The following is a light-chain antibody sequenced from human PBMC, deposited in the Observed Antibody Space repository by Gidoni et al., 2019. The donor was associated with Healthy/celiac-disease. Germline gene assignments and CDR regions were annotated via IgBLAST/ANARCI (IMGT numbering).Light chain of an antibody. J-gene: IGLJ2*01. Sequence: QSALPQPASVSGSPGQSITISCTGTSSDVGGYNYVSWYQQHPGKAPKLMIYEVSNRPSGVSNRFSGSKSGNTASLTISALQAEDEADYYCSSYTSSSTVVFGGGTKLTVL. V-gene: IGLV2-14*01. CDR3: SSYTSSSTVV. CDR1: SSDVGGYNY. CDR2: EVS.